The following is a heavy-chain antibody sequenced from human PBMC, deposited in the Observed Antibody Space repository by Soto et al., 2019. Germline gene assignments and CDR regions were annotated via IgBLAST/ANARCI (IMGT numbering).Heavy chain of an antibody. J-gene: IGHJ4*02. V-gene: IGHV3-30*18. CDR1: GFNFDNYG. D-gene: IGHD1-7*01. Sequence: GGALRLYCQASGFNFDNYGMHWVRQAPGKGLEWVAVITYDGSFQYYADSVKGRFTISRDNSKNTLSLHLNTLKPEDTAVYHCAKDRVGGTFYTPLAFWGQGTLVTVS. CDR2: ITYDGSFQ. CDR3: AKDRVGGTFYTPLAF.